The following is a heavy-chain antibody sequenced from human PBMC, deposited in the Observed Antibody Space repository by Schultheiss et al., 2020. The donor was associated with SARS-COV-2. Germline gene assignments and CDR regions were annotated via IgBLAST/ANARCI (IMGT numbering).Heavy chain of an antibody. CDR1: GFTFSSYA. CDR3: AREGASSGWYGFRWFDP. CDR2: IWYDGSNK. V-gene: IGHV3-33*08. Sequence: GGSLRLSCAASGFTFSSYAMSWVRQAPGKGLEWVAVIWYDGSNKYYADSVKGRFTISRDNSKNTLYLQMNSLRAEDTAVYYCAREGASSGWYGFRWFDPWGQGTLVTVSS. D-gene: IGHD6-19*01. J-gene: IGHJ5*02.